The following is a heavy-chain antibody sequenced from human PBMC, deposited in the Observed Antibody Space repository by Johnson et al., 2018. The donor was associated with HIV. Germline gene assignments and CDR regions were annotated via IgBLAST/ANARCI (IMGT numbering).Heavy chain of an antibody. CDR3: AKDPRCKYGVAFDI. CDR2: ISYDGSNT. J-gene: IGHJ3*02. Sequence: VQLVESGGGVVQPGRSLRLSCAASGFTFSSYAMHWVRQAPGKGLEWVAVISYDGSNTYYADSVKGRFTISRDNSKNTLFLQMNSLSPEDTAVYYCAKDPRCKYGVAFDIWGQGTMVTVSS. D-gene: IGHD2-8*01. V-gene: IGHV3-30*04. CDR1: GFTFSSYA.